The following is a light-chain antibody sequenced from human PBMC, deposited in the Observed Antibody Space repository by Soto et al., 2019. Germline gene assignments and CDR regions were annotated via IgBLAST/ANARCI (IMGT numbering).Light chain of an antibody. V-gene: IGLV6-57*04. J-gene: IGLJ1*01. CDR2: EDN. CDR1: SGSIASNF. Sequence: NFMLTQPNSVSESPGKTVTISCTRISGSIASNFVQWYQQRPDSAPTTVLYEDNQRPSGVPDRFSGSIDSSSNSASLSISGLKTEDEADYYCQSYDSSNQVFGTGTKLTVL. CDR3: QSYDSSNQV.